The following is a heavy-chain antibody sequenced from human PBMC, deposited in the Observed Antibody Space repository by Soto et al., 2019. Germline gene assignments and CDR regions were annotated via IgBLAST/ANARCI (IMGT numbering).Heavy chain of an antibody. CDR2: ISYDGSNK. D-gene: IGHD5-12*01. CDR1: GSTLVSFA. V-gene: IGHV3-30*18. Sequence: QVQLVESGGGGFKLGGPWEPPVAAPGSTLVSFARTWAGRPPAKGLEWWAVISYDGSNKYYADSVKGRFTISRDNSKNTLYLQMNSLRAEDTAVYYCAKTGHCLLCGYEDFDYWGQGTLVTVSS. CDR3: AKTGHCLLCGYEDFDY. J-gene: IGHJ4*02.